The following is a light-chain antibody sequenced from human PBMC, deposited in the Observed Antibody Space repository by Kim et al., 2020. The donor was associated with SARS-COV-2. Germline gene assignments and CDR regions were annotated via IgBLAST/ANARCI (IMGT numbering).Light chain of an antibody. Sequence: DIQLTQSPSFLSASVGDRVTITCRASQGISNFLAWYQQKLGKAPKLLIYTASTLQTGVPSRFSGSGSGTEFTLTISSLQPEDFATYYSQHRHSDPITFGQGTRLEIK. CDR1: QGISNF. V-gene: IGKV1-9*01. CDR3: QHRHSDPIT. CDR2: TAS. J-gene: IGKJ5*01.